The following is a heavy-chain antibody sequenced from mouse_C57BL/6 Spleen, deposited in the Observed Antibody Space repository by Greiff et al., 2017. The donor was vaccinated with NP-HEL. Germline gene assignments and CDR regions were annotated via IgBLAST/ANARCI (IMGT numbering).Heavy chain of an antibody. CDR3: ARGKFITTVVEGAMDY. J-gene: IGHJ4*01. Sequence: QVQLQQSGAELVRPGTSVKVSCKASGYAFTNYLIEWVKQRPGQGLEWIGVINPGSGGTNYNEKFKGKATLTADKSSSTAYMQLSSLTSEDSAVYFCARGKFITTVVEGAMDYWGQGTSVTVSS. D-gene: IGHD1-1*01. CDR2: INPGSGGT. CDR1: GYAFTNYL. V-gene: IGHV1-54*01.